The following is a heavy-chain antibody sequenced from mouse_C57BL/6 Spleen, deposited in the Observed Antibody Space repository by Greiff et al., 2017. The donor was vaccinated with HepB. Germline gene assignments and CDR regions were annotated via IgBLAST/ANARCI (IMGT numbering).Heavy chain of an antibody. J-gene: IGHJ4*01. D-gene: IGHD2-4*01. CDR3: ARGGGLRRTSYAMDY. CDR2: IYPGGGYT. V-gene: IGHV1-63*01. Sequence: QVQLQQSGAELVRPGTSVKMSCKASGYTFTNYGIGWAKQRPGHGLEWIGDIYPGGGYTNYNEKFKGKATLTADKSSSTAYMQFSSLTSEDSAIYYCARGGGLRRTSYAMDYWGQGTSVTVSS. CDR1: GYTFTNYG.